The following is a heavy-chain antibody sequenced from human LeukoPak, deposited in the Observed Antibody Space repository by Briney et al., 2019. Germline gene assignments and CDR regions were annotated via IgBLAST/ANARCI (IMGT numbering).Heavy chain of an antibody. CDR1: GLAFSSYG. V-gene: IGHV3-30*02. D-gene: IGHD3-16*01. J-gene: IGHJ6*03. CDR3: ARSGGGDYYYYMDV. Sequence: PGGSLRLSCAASGLAFSSYGMHWVRQAPGKGLEWVAYIHYDSTTEDYADSVKGRFTISRDNSKNTLYLQMNRLRAEDTAVYYCARSGGGDYYYYMDVWGKGTTVTISS. CDR2: IHYDSTTE.